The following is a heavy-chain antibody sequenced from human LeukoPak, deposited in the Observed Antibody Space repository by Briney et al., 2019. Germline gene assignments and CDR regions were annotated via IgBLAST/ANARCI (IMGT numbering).Heavy chain of an antibody. D-gene: IGHD5-18*01. CDR1: GGSISSYY. J-gene: IGHJ4*02. V-gene: IGHV4-59*01. Sequence: PSETLSLTCTVSGGSISSYYWSWIRQPPGKGLERIGYIYYSGSTNYNPSLKSRVTISVDTSKNQFSLKLSSVTAADTAVYYCARHPIQLWFNVDYWGQGTLVTVSS. CDR3: ARHPIQLWFNVDY. CDR2: IYYSGST.